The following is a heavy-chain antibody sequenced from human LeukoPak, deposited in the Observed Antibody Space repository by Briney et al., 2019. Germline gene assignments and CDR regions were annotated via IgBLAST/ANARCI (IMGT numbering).Heavy chain of an antibody. CDR3: VREADYGDYRY. CDR1: GFTFSNFG. D-gene: IGHD4-17*01. Sequence: GGSLRLSCAASGFTFSNFGMTWVRQSPGKGLEWVSSISSSSNYVYSADSLKGRFAISRDNAKNSLYLQMNSLRVEDTAVYYCVREADYGDYRYWGQGTLVTVSS. J-gene: IGHJ4*02. V-gene: IGHV3-21*01. CDR2: ISSSSNYV.